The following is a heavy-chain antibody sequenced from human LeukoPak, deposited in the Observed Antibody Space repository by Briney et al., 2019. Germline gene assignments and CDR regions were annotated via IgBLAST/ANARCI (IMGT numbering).Heavy chain of an antibody. CDR2: ISAYNGNT. D-gene: IGHD3-22*01. CDR3: ARDHHVTVIDPLPFGNWFDP. Sequence: GASVKVSCKASGYTFTSYGISWVRQAPGQGLEWMGWISAYNGNTNYAQKLQGRVTMTTDTSTSTAYMELRSLRSDDTAVHYCARDHHVTVIDPLPFGNWFDPWGQGTLVTVSS. J-gene: IGHJ5*02. CDR1: GYTFTSYG. V-gene: IGHV1-18*01.